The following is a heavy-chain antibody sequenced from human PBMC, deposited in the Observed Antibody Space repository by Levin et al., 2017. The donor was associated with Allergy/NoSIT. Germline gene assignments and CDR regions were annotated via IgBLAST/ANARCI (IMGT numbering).Heavy chain of an antibody. Sequence: RPGGSLRLSCAASGFTFSSYAMSWVRQAPGKGLEWVSAISGSGGSTYYADSVKGRFTISRDNSKNTLYLQMNSLRAEDTAVYYCAKLSLTFGGVIVMSGAFDIWGQGTMVTVSS. V-gene: IGHV3-23*01. CDR1: GFTFSSYA. D-gene: IGHD3-16*02. CDR3: AKLSLTFGGVIVMSGAFDI. J-gene: IGHJ3*02. CDR2: ISGSGGST.